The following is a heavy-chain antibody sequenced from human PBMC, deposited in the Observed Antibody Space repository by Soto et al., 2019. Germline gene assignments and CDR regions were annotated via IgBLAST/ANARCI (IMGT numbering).Heavy chain of an antibody. CDR3: SRAAMGGSSWPFDY. CDR2: IYHSGST. J-gene: IGHJ4*02. CDR1: GGSISSSNW. D-gene: IGHD6-13*01. V-gene: IGHV4-4*02. Sequence: SETLSLTCAVSGGSISSSNWWSWVRQPPGKGLEWIGEIYHSGSTNYNPSLKSRVTISVDKSKNQFSLKLSSVTAADTAVYYCSRAAMGGSSWPFDYWGQGTLVTGSS.